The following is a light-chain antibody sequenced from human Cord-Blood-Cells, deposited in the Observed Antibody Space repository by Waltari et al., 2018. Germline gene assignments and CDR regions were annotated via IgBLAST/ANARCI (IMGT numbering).Light chain of an antibody. CDR1: RSAVGGFTY. J-gene: IGLJ3*02. V-gene: IGLV2-11*01. Sequence: QSALTQPRSVSGSPGQSVTISCTGTRSAVGGFTYVSWYKHHPGKAPKSMIYDVSKRPAGFPDRFSGSKSGNTASLTISGLQAEDEADYYCCSYAGSYTGVFGGGTKLTVL. CDR3: CSYAGSYTGV. CDR2: DVS.